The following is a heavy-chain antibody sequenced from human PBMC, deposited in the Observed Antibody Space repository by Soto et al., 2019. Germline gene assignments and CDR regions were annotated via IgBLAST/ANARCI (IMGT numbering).Heavy chain of an antibody. Sequence: AVKVSCKASGSGFLSSGIQWVRQAHGQRLEWIGWIVVASGQTNYAQNFRGRVAITRDTSTATAYIELTGLTSEDTAVYFGSADRPDIGVGWWVWGQGTTVTVSS. V-gene: IGHV1-58*02. CDR1: GSGFLSSG. CDR3: SADRPDIGVGWWV. J-gene: IGHJ6*02. D-gene: IGHD2-15*01. CDR2: IVVASGQT.